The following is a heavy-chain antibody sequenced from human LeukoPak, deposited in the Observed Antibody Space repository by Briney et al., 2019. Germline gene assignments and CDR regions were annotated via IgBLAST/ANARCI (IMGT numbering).Heavy chain of an antibody. Sequence: GGSLRLSCAASGFTFSNYWMSWVRQAPGKGLEWVANIKQDGSEKYYVDSVKGRFTISRDNAKNSLYLQMNSLRAEDTAVYYCARTYSISWYSEGWYFGLWGRGILVTVSS. V-gene: IGHV3-7*01. CDR2: IKQDGSEK. J-gene: IGHJ2*01. CDR1: GFTFSNYW. D-gene: IGHD6-13*01. CDR3: ARTYSISWYSEGWYFGL.